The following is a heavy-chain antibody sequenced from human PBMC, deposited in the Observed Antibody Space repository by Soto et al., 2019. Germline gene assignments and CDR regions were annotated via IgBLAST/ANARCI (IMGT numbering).Heavy chain of an antibody. V-gene: IGHV1-18*04. J-gene: IGHJ5*02. CDR1: GYTFTSYG. Sequence: ASVKLSCKSAGYTFTSYGISWVRQAPGQGLEWMGWISPYNGNTNYAQKLQDRVTMTTDTSTSTAYMELRSLRSDDTAVYYCARGYYDFRSGYFTPHWFDPQGQ. D-gene: IGHD3-3*01. CDR2: ISPYNGNT. CDR3: ARGYYDFRSGYFTPHWFDP.